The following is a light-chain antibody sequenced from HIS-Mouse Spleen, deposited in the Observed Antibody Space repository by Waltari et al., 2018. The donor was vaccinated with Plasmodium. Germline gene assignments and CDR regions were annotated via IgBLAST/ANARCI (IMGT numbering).Light chain of an antibody. CDR1: SSDVGSYNL. Sequence: QSALTQPASVSGSPGQSITISCTGTSSDVGSYNLVSWYQQHPGKAPKLMIYEGSKRPAGVCINFSGSKSGNAASLTISGLQAEDEADYYCCSYAGSSTFVVCGGGTKLTVL. CDR3: CSYAGSSTFVV. CDR2: EGS. V-gene: IGLV2-23*03. J-gene: IGLJ2*01.